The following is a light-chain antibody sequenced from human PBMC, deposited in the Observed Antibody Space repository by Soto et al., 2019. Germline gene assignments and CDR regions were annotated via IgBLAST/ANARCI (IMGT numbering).Light chain of an antibody. V-gene: IGKV1-5*03. CDR2: KAS. Sequence: DIQMTQSPSTLSASVGDRVTITCRASQSISSWLAWYQQKPGKAPKLLIYKASNLESGVPSRFSGSGSGTEFTLTISSLQPDDFATYYCKQYSSYWTFGQGTKVEIK. J-gene: IGKJ1*01. CDR3: KQYSSYWT. CDR1: QSISSW.